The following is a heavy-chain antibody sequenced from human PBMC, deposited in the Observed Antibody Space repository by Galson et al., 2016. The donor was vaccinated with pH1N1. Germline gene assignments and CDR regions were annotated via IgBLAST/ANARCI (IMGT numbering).Heavy chain of an antibody. J-gene: IGHJ3*02. CDR1: GYRFSSSW. CDR3: ARQNDYGDYRGDAFDI. D-gene: IGHD4-17*01. CDR2: IHLGGSHI. Sequence: QSGAEVTKPGESLKISCKGSGYRFSSSWIGWVRQMPGKGLEWMGIIHLGGSHIRYSPSFQGQVTISADKSINIVSLQWSSLTASDTAMYYCARQNDYGDYRGDAFDIWGQGTSVTVSS. V-gene: IGHV5-51*01.